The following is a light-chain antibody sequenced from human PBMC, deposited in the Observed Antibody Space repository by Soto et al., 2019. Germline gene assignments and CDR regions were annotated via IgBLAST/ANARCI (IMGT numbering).Light chain of an antibody. CDR1: QTISGNS. CDR3: QQYETSPRA. Sequence: IILTQSPGTLSLSPGERATLSCRASQTISGNSLAWYQQRPGQSPRLLIYGASSRATGIPDRFVGSGSGRDFTLTISRLEPDDIAVYYCQQYETSPRAFGQGTKVEIK. CDR2: GAS. V-gene: IGKV3-20*01. J-gene: IGKJ1*01.